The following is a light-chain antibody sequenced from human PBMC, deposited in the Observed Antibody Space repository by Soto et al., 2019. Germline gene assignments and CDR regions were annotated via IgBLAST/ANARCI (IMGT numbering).Light chain of an antibody. Sequence: DIQMTQSPSTLSASVGGRVTITCRASQSISSWLAWYQQKPGKAPKLLIFDASTLNSGVPSRFSGSGSGTTFTLTIRSLQADDFASYYCLQYNGYYRTFGQGTKVDIK. J-gene: IGKJ1*01. CDR1: QSISSW. V-gene: IGKV1-5*01. CDR2: DAS. CDR3: LQYNGYYRT.